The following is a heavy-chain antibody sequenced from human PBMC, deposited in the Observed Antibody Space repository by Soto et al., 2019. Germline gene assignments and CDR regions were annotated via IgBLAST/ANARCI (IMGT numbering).Heavy chain of an antibody. V-gene: IGHV3-23*01. CDR3: AKGGAFGWLLPNCYYMEV. CDR2: IDGRGDST. J-gene: IGHJ6*03. CDR1: GFIFNNYA. Sequence: EVQLLDSGGGLVQPGGSLRLSCAASGFIFNNYAMSWVRQAPGKGLERVSVIDGRGDSTYYADSVKGRFTISRDNSKNMLYLQMNSLRAEDTAVYYCAKGGAFGWLLPNCYYMEVWGKGTTVTVSS. D-gene: IGHD3-22*01.